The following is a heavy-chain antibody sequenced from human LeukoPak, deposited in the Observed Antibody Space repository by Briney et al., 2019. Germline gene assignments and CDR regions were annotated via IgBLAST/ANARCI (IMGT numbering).Heavy chain of an antibody. D-gene: IGHD2-2*01. J-gene: IGHJ4*02. V-gene: IGHV3-48*03. CDR1: GFTFSSYE. CDR3: ARSGYLGPDY. CDR2: ISSSGKTI. Sequence: PGGSLRLSCEASGFTFSSYEMNWVRQAPGKGLEWVSYISSSGKTIYYADSTKGRFTVSRDNAKNSLYLQMSSLRAEDTTVYYCARSGYLGPDYWGQGTLVTVSS.